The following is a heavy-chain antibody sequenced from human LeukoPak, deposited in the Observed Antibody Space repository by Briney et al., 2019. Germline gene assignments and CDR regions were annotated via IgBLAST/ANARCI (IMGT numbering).Heavy chain of an antibody. CDR2: IYYSGST. CDR1: GGSISSSSYY. CDR3: ASRTLWFGESGVDY. D-gene: IGHD3-10*01. V-gene: IGHV4-39*01. J-gene: IGHJ4*02. Sequence: SQTLSLTCTVSGGSISSSSYYWGWIRQPPGKGLEWIGSIYYSGSTYYNPSLKSRVTISVDTSKNQFSLKLSSVTAADTAVYYCASRTLWFGESGVDYWGQGTLVTVSS.